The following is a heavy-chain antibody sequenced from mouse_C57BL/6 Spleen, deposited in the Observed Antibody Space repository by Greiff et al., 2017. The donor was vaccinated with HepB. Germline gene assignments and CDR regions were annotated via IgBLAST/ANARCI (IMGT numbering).Heavy chain of an antibody. V-gene: IGHV1-7*01. J-gene: IGHJ4*01. D-gene: IGHD2-1*01. CDR1: GYTFTSYW. CDR2: INPSRGYT. Sequence: VQLQQSGAELAKPGASVKLSCKASGYTFTSYWMHWVKQRPGQGLEWIGYINPSRGYTKYNQKFKDKATLPAYKSSSTAYMQLRSLTYDDSAVYDCARDGNLALDYWGKGTSVTVSS. CDR3: ARDGNLALDY.